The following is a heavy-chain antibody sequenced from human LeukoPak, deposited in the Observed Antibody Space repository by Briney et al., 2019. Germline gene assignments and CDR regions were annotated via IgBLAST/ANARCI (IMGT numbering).Heavy chain of an antibody. D-gene: IGHD3-10*01. Sequence: TGGSLRLSCAASGFTFSSYWMHWVRQAPGKGLVWVSRINSDGSSTSYADSVKGRFTISRDNAKNTLYLQMNSLRAEDTAVYYCARDHITMVRGVTSFYYYYYMDVWGKGTTVTVSS. V-gene: IGHV3-74*01. CDR2: INSDGSST. CDR3: ARDHITMVRGVTSFYYYYYMDV. J-gene: IGHJ6*03. CDR1: GFTFSSYW.